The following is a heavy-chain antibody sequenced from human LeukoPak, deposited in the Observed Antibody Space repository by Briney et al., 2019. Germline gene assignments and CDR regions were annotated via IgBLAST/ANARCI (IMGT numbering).Heavy chain of an antibody. J-gene: IGHJ4*02. Sequence: SETLSLTCTVSGGSISSGDYYWSWIRQPPGKGLEWIGYIYYSGSTYYNPSLKSRVTISVDTSKNQFSLKLSSATAADTAVYYCARGKNNYVWGSYRSYYFDYWGQGTLVTVSS. D-gene: IGHD3-16*02. CDR3: ARGKNNYVWGSYRSYYFDY. CDR1: GGSISSGDYY. V-gene: IGHV4-30-4*08. CDR2: IYYSGST.